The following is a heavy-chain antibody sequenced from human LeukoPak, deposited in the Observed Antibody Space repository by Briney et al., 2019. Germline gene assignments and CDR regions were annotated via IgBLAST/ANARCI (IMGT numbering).Heavy chain of an antibody. Sequence: SETLSLTCTVSGGSISSSSYYWGWIRQPPGKGLEWIGSIYYSGSTYYNPSLKSRVTMSVDTSKNQFSLKLSSVTAADTAVYYCARVSAAGTRPDYWGQGTLVTVSS. V-gene: IGHV4-39*07. CDR3: ARVSAAGTRPDY. J-gene: IGHJ4*02. D-gene: IGHD6-13*01. CDR2: IYYSGST. CDR1: GGSISSSSYY.